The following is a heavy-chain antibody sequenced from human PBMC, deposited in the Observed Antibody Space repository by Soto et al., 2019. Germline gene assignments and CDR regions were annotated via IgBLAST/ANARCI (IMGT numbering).Heavy chain of an antibody. Sequence: GASVKVSCKASGYTFTSYAMHWVRQAPGQRLEWMGWINAGNGNTKYSQKFQGRVTITRDTSASTAYMELSSLRSEDTAVYYCARSYQLRQDYYYYGMDVWGQGTTVTVS. D-gene: IGHD2-2*01. J-gene: IGHJ6*02. CDR1: GYTFTSYA. CDR3: ARSYQLRQDYYYYGMDV. CDR2: INAGNGNT. V-gene: IGHV1-3*01.